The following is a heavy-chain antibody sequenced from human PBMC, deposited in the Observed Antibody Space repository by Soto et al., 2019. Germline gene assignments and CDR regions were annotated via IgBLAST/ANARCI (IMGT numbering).Heavy chain of an antibody. CDR3: AAVVPPSGILERLGLDP. D-gene: IGHD3-3*01. J-gene: IGHJ5*02. CDR2: IVVGSGNT. Sequence: PVKVSCKASGFTFTTSGIHWVRQARGQGLEWMGWIVVGSGNTKYNQKFQERVTLTRDMATDTAYMDLRSLTSADTAIYYCAAVVPPSGILERLGLDPWGQGTLVTVSS. CDR1: GFTFTTSG. V-gene: IGHV1-58*02.